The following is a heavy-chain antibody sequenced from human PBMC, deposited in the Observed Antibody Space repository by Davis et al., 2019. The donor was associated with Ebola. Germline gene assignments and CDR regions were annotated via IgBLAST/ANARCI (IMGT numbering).Heavy chain of an antibody. V-gene: IGHV4-61*01. CDR3: ARGGWFTYNGFWFDP. CDR1: GGSVSSGSYY. D-gene: IGHD3-10*01. Sequence: MPSETLSLTCTVPGGSVSSGSYYWSWIRQPPGKGLAWIGYIYYSGSTNYNPSLKSRVTISVDTSKNQFSLKLSSVTAADTAVYYCARGGWFTYNGFWFDPWGQGTLVTVSS. J-gene: IGHJ5*02. CDR2: IYYSGST.